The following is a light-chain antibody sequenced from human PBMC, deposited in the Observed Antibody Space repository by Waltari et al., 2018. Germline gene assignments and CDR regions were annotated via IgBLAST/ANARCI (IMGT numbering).Light chain of an antibody. CDR1: QTVSSN. J-gene: IGKJ3*01. V-gene: IGKV3-11*01. CDR2: DAA. CDR3: QQRSNWPLFT. Sequence: EIVLTQSPATLSLSPVDRATLSCRASQTVSSNLAWYQQNPGQAPRPLIYDAANRATGIPARFSGSGSGTDFTLTISSLEPEDFAVYYCQQRSNWPLFTFGPGTKVDIK.